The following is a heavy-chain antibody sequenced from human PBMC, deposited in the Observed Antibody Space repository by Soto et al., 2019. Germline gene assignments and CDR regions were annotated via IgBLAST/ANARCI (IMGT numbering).Heavy chain of an antibody. CDR1: GDSVTSGNYY. CDR2: IYYSGST. CDR3: AMPTVDTYMLYWFDP. V-gene: IGHV4-61*01. Sequence: SETLSLTCTVSGDSVTSGNYYWSWIRQPPGKGPEWIGHIYYSGSTNYSPSLNRPATISLDTSNNQFSLNGNSVTPADTAVYYCAMPTVDTYMLYWFDPLGQGTLVTVSS. D-gene: IGHD3-16*01. J-gene: IGHJ5*01.